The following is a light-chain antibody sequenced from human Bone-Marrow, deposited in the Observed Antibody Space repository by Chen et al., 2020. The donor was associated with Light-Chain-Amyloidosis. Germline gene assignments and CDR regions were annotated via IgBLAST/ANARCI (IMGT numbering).Light chain of an antibody. CDR3: QQYGTSPLT. CDR1: QIIHTF. J-gene: IGKJ4*01. CDR2: DAS. V-gene: IGKV3-20*01. Sequence: EILLPPPPATLSFSPGERATRSCRANQIIHTFLTWYQHKPGQAPRLLIYDASSRATGIPDRFSGSGSGTDFTLTINRLEPEDFAMYYCQQYGTSPLTFGGGTKVEIK.